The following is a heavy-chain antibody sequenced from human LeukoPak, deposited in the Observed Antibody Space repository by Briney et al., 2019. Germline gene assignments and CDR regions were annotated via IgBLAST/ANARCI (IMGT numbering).Heavy chain of an antibody. CDR3: AKAPGIAAAIDY. J-gene: IGHJ4*02. Sequence: PGGSLRLSCAASGFTFDDYAMHWVRQAPGKGLEWVPGISWNSGSIGYADSVKGRFTISRDNAKNSLYLQMNSLRAEDTALYYCAKAPGIAAAIDYWGQGTLVTVSS. CDR2: ISWNSGSI. CDR1: GFTFDDYA. D-gene: IGHD6-13*01. V-gene: IGHV3-9*01.